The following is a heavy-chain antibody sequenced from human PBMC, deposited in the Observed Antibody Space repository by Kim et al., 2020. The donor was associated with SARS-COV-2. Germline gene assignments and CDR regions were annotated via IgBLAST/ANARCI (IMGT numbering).Heavy chain of an antibody. CDR1: GGSISSSSYY. CDR3: AIRPGSIAGPERAFDI. Sequence: ETLSLTCTVSGGSISSSSYYWGWIRQPPGKGLEWIGSIYYSGSTYYNPSLKSRVTISVDTSKNQFSLKLSSVTAADTAVYYCAIRPGSIAGPERAFDIWGQGTMVTVSS. J-gene: IGHJ3*02. D-gene: IGHD6-6*01. V-gene: IGHV4-39*01. CDR2: IYYSGST.